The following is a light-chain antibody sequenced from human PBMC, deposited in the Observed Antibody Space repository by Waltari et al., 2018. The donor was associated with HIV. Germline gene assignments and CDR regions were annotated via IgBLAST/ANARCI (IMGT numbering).Light chain of an antibody. Sequence: DVVLTQSPLSLPLTLGQPASISCASDESLVSRAGVTYLHWFQQRPGQPPRRLVYKVSSRDSEVPERFRGSGSATNFTLTITRVEAEDVALYYCMQSSRSPRTFGPGTKAEIK. CDR2: KVS. CDR1: ESLVSRAGVTY. CDR3: MQSSRSPRT. J-gene: IGKJ1*01. V-gene: IGKV2-30*01.